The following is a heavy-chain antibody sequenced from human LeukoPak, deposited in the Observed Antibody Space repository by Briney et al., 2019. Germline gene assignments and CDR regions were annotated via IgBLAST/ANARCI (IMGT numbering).Heavy chain of an antibody. Sequence: ASVKVSCKASGYTFTGYYIHWVRQAPGQGPEWMGWINPHSGATNYAQKFQGRVTMARDTSISTAFMELSSLRSDDTAMYYCSRDLLMYYSGSGESTWGQGTQVTVSS. D-gene: IGHD3-10*01. CDR1: GYTFTGYY. J-gene: IGHJ5*02. CDR2: INPHSGAT. V-gene: IGHV1-2*02. CDR3: SRDLLMYYSGSGEST.